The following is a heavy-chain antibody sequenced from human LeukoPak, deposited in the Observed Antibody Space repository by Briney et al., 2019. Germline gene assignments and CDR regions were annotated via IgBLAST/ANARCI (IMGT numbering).Heavy chain of an antibody. D-gene: IGHD7-27*01. CDR2: IYYSGST. CDR3: ARDTGDPVNWFDP. CDR1: GGSISSDDYY. Sequence: SETLSLTCTVSGGSISSDDYYWSWIRQPPGKGLEWIGYIYYSGSTYYNPSLKSRVTISVDTSKNQFSLKLSSVTAADTAVYYCARDTGDPVNWFDPWGQGTLVSVTS. V-gene: IGHV4-30-4*01. J-gene: IGHJ5*02.